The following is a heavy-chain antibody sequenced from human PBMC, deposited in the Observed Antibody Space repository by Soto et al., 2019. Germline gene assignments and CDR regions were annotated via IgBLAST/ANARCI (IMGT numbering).Heavy chain of an antibody. CDR3: ARDIRITIFGVVTPYGMDV. V-gene: IGHV1-18*01. CDR1: GYTFTSYG. J-gene: IGHJ6*02. Sequence: QVQLVQSGAEVKKPGASVKVSCKASGYTFTSYGISWVRQAPGQGLEWMGWISAYNGNTNYAQKLQDRVTMTTDTSTSTAYMELRSLRSDDTAVYYCARDIRITIFGVVTPYGMDVWGQGTTVTVSS. D-gene: IGHD3-3*01. CDR2: ISAYNGNT.